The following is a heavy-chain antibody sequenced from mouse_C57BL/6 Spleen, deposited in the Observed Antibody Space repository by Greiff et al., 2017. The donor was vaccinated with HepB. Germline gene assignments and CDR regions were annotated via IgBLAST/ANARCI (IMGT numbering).Heavy chain of an antibody. Sequence: VQLQQSGPELVQPGASVKISCKASGYTFTDYYMNWVKQSHGKSLEWIGDINPNNGGTSYNQKFKGKATLTVDKSSSTAYMELRSLTSEDSAVYYCARRGGYFDYWGQGTTLTVSS. V-gene: IGHV1-26*01. CDR1: GYTFTDYY. CDR2: INPNNGGT. CDR3: ARRGGYFDY. J-gene: IGHJ2*01.